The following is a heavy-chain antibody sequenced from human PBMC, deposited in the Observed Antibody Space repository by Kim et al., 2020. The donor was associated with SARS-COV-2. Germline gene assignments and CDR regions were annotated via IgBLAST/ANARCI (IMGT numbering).Heavy chain of an antibody. CDR3: ARLRRYYYGMDV. Sequence: SHTPSLKSRVTISVETSKNQFALKLSSVTAADTAVYYCARLRRYYYGMDVWGQGTTVTVSS. D-gene: IGHD5-12*01. J-gene: IGHJ6*02. V-gene: IGHV4-34*01.